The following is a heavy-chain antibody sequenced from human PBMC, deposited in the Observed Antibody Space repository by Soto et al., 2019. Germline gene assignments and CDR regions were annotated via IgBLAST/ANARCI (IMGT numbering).Heavy chain of an antibody. Sequence: EVQLVESGGGLVKPGGSLRLSCAASGFTFSSYSMNWVRQAPGKGLEWVSSISSSSSYIYYADSVKGRFTISRDNAKNSRYLQMNSLRAEDTAVYDCAREGGYCSSTGCYADTYYYYMDVWGKGTTVTVSS. CDR1: GFTFSSYS. V-gene: IGHV3-21*01. J-gene: IGHJ6*03. D-gene: IGHD2-2*01. CDR3: AREGGYCSSTGCYADTYYYYMDV. CDR2: ISSSSSYI.